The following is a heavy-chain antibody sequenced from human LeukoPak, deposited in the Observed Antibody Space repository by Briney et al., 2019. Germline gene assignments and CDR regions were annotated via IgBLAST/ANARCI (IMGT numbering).Heavy chain of an antibody. CDR2: ISEDGSIH. CDR3: TKGGGISDNPLDP. V-gene: IGHV3-30*18. D-gene: IGHD4-23*01. Sequence: GRSLRLSCAASGFTFSNYGIHWVRQAPGKGLEWVALISEDGSIHYYADSVKGRFTISRDNSKNTMYLQMNSLRPEDTGLYYCTKGGGISDNPLDPWGQGTLVIVSS. CDR1: GFTFSNYG. J-gene: IGHJ5*02.